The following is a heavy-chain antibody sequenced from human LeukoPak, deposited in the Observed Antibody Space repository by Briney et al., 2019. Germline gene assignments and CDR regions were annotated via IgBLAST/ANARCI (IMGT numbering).Heavy chain of an antibody. CDR3: AKDRGAYYYYMDV. Sequence: GRSLRLSCAASGFTFGSYAMSWVRQAPGKGLEWVSAISGSGGSTYYADSVKGRFTISRDNSKNTLYLQMNSLRAEDTAVYYCAKDRGAYYYYMDVWGQGTTVTVSS. J-gene: IGHJ6*03. D-gene: IGHD1-26*01. CDR1: GFTFGSYA. CDR2: ISGSGGST. V-gene: IGHV3-23*01.